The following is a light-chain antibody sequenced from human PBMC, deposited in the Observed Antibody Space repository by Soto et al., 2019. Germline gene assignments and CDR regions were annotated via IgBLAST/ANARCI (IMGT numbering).Light chain of an antibody. J-gene: IGLJ2*01. CDR1: GSDVGGYNF. V-gene: IGLV2-14*03. CDR2: DVN. CDR3: CSYASSSTRVI. Sequence: QSALTQPASVSGSPGQSITISCTGTGSDVGGYNFVSWYQQHPGKAPKLMIYDVNIRPSGVSNRFSGSKSGNTASLTISGLQAEDDADYYCCSYASSSTRVIFGGGTKLTVL.